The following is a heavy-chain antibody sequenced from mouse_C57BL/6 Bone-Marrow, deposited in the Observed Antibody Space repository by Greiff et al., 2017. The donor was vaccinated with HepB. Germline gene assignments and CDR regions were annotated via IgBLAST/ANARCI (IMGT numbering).Heavy chain of an antibody. CDR3: ALGDDYVENYAMDY. J-gene: IGHJ4*01. Sequence: QVQLKESGTELVKPGASVKLSCKASGYTFTSYWMHWVKQRPGQGLEWIGNINPSNGGTNYNEKFKSKATLTVDKSSSTAYMQLSSLTSEDSAVYYCALGDDYVENYAMDYWGQGTSVTVSS. D-gene: IGHD2-4*01. CDR2: INPSNGGT. V-gene: IGHV1-53*01. CDR1: GYTFTSYW.